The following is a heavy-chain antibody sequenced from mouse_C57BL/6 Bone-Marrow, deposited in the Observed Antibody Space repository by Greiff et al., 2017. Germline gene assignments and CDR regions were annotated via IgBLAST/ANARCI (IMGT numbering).Heavy chain of an antibody. Sequence: QVQLQQSGAELVRPGASVTLSCTASGYTFTDYEMHWVKQTPVHGLEWIGAIDPETGGTAYNQKFKGKAILTADKSSSTAYMELRSLTSEDFAVYYCTRGCEAGVIWGKGTSVTVSS. J-gene: IGHJ4*01. D-gene: IGHD2-2*01. CDR3: TRGCEAGVI. CDR2: IDPETGGT. CDR1: GYTFTDYE. V-gene: IGHV1-15*01.